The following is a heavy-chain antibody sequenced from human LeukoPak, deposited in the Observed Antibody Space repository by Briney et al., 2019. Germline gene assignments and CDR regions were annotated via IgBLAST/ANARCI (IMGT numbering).Heavy chain of an antibody. CDR1: GFSFTDYP. J-gene: IGHJ4*02. V-gene: IGHV3-21*05. Sequence: GGSLRLSCATSGFSFTDYPMNWVRQAPGKGLEWISNIRTTAEGAKYAYYADSVKGRFTISRDNAKNSLYLQMNSLRAEDTAVYYCARDTSWYYFDYWGQGTLVTVSS. CDR3: ARDTSWYYFDY. CDR2: IRTTAEGAKYA. D-gene: IGHD2-2*01.